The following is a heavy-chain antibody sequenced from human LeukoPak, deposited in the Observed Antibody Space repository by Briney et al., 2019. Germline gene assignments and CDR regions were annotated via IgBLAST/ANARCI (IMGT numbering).Heavy chain of an antibody. D-gene: IGHD5-18*01. CDR3: ARDLSGVTGYTYGRGIDY. Sequence: GGSLRLSCAASGFTFSSYGMHWVRHAPGKGLEWVAVISYDGSNKYYADSVKGRFTISRDNSKNTLYLQMNSLRAEDTAVYYCARDLSGVTGYTYGRGIDYWGQGTLVTVSS. CDR2: ISYDGSNK. J-gene: IGHJ4*02. CDR1: GFTFSSYG. V-gene: IGHV3-30*03.